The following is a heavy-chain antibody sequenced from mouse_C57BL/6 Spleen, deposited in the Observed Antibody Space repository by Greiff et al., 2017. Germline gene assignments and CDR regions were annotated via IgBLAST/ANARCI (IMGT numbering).Heavy chain of an antibody. CDR2: IWWDDDK. J-gene: IGHJ4*01. CDR3: ARINYSNDEKAMDY. D-gene: IGHD2-12*01. CDR1: WFSLSSFGMG. V-gene: IGHV8-8*01. Sequence: QVTPEASCPWTFQPSPTLSLTCSFSWFSLSSFGMGVGWIRQPSGKGLEWLEHIWWDDDKYYNPALTSRLTISKDTSQNQVFLKIHNVDTADTATYYCARINYSNDEKAMDYWGQGTSVTVSS.